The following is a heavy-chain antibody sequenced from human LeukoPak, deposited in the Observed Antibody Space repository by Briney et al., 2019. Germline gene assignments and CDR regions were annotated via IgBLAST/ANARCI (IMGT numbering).Heavy chain of an antibody. Sequence: GASVKVSCKASGYTFTSYGISWVRQAPGQGLEWMGWISAYNGNTNYAQKLQGRVTMTTDTSTSTAYKELRSLRSDDTAVYYCARTTAYSSSYIDYWGQGTLVTVSS. CDR1: GYTFTSYG. J-gene: IGHJ4*02. CDR2: ISAYNGNT. D-gene: IGHD6-13*01. CDR3: ARTTAYSSSYIDY. V-gene: IGHV1-18*01.